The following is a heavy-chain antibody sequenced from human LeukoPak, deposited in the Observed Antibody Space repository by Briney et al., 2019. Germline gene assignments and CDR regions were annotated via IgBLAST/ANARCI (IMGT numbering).Heavy chain of an antibody. V-gene: IGHV3-21*01. CDR2: ISSSSSYI. CDR1: GFTFSSYS. Sequence: GGSLLLSCASSGFTFSSYSMNWGRPAPGKGLEWVSSISSSSSYIYYADSVKGRFTISRDNAKNSLYLQMNSLRAEDTAVYYCARDLDRLGAAAGFDYWGQGTLVTVSS. D-gene: IGHD6-13*01. J-gene: IGHJ4*02. CDR3: ARDLDRLGAAAGFDY.